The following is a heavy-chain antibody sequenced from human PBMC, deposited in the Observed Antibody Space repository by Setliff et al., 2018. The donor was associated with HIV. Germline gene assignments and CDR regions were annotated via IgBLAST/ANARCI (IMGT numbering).Heavy chain of an antibody. Sequence: PSETLSLTCGVSGYSISSGYYWGWIRQPPGKGLEWIGSIYHNGITYYNPSLKSRVTISVDTSQNQFSLKLSSVTAADTAIYYCARAMRGVVVTNMYYYYGMDVWGQGTTVTVSS. CDR1: GYSISSGYY. CDR3: ARAMRGVVVTNMYYYYGMDV. D-gene: IGHD2-21*02. J-gene: IGHJ6*02. CDR2: IYHNGIT. V-gene: IGHV4-38-2*01.